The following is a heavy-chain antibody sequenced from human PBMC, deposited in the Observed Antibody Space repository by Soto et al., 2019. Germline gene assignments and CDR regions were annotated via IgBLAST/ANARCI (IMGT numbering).Heavy chain of an antibody. J-gene: IGHJ3*02. CDR3: AREIFKEAARPFDAFDI. CDR1: GFTFSSYS. CDR2: ISSSSSYI. Sequence: GGSLRLSCAASGFTFSSYSMNWVRQAPGKGLEWVSSISSSSSYIYYADSVKGRFTISRDNAKNSLYLQMNSLRAEDTAVYYCAREIFKEAARPFDAFDIWGQGTMVTVSS. D-gene: IGHD6-6*01. V-gene: IGHV3-21*01.